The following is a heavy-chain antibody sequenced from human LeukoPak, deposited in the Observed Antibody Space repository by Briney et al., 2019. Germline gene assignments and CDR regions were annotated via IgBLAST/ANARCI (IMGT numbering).Heavy chain of an antibody. CDR3: GIDMAVADSVGGDYFDY. J-gene: IGHJ4*02. D-gene: IGHD6-19*01. CDR2: ISYDGSNK. V-gene: IGHV3-30*03. CDR1: GFTFSSYG. Sequence: GGSLTLSCAVYGFTFSSYGMHSVRQAPGRGLEWVSFISYDGSNKYYADTVKGRCTISSDNSKNTRYLQMSSLRAQDTAVYHCGIDMAVADSVGGDYFDYWGQGALVTVSS.